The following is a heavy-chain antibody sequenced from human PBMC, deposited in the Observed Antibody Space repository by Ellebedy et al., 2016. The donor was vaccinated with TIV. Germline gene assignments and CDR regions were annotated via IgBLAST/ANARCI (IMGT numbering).Heavy chain of an antibody. Sequence: AASVKVSCKASGGTFSSYSINWVRQAPGQGLEWMGRIIPILDITNYAQNFQGRVTITADKSTSPAYMELSSLRSEDTAVYYCARAPPPRGDRSADAFDIWGQGTMVTVSS. CDR3: ARAPPPRGDRSADAFDI. D-gene: IGHD7-27*01. V-gene: IGHV1-69*04. CDR2: IIPILDIT. J-gene: IGHJ3*02. CDR1: GGTFSSYS.